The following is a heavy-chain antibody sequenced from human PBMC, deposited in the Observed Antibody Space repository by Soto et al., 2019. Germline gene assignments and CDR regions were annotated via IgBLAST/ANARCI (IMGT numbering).Heavy chain of an antibody. J-gene: IGHJ3*02. CDR3: ARGRGGTYDAFDS. Sequence: ETQSHSSLFSDSSLISYYGHLIRQPPGKGLEWIGYVYTSDYTRYSPSLKSRVTMSLGTAKNQFSLNLTSVTAADTAVYYCARGRGGTYDAFDSWGQGTMVIVSS. D-gene: IGHD1-26*01. CDR1: DSSLISYY. V-gene: IGHV4-4*08. CDR2: VYTSDYT.